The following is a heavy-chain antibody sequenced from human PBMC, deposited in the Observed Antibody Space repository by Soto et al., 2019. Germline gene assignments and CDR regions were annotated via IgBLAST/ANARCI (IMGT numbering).Heavy chain of an antibody. J-gene: IGHJ6*03. CDR3: ARAAALGYDYYYLDV. D-gene: IGHD6-13*01. CDR1: GYTFTSYY. Sequence: QVQLVQSGAEVKKPGASVKVSCKASGYTFTSYYMHWVRQAPGQGLEWMGIINPSGGSTSYAQKFQGRVTMTRDTSTSKGYMELSSLRSVDTAVYYCARAAALGYDYYYLDVWGKGTTVTVSS. CDR2: INPSGGST. V-gene: IGHV1-46*03.